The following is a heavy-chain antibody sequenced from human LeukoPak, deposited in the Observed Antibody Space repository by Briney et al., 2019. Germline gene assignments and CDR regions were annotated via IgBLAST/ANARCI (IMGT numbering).Heavy chain of an antibody. V-gene: IGHV3-73*01. J-gene: IGHJ4*02. CDR1: GFTFSGSA. CDR3: AKLDYGDYRDY. D-gene: IGHD4-17*01. CDR2: IRSKANSYAT. Sequence: PGGSLRLSCAASGFTFSGSAMHWVRQASGKGLEWVGRIRSKANSYATAYAASVKGRFTISRDDSKNTAYLQMNSLKTEDTAVYYCAKLDYGDYRDYWGQGTLVTVSS.